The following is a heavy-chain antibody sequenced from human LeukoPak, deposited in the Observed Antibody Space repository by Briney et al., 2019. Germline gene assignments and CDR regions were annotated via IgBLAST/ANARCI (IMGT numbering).Heavy chain of an antibody. D-gene: IGHD5-18*01. J-gene: IGHJ4*02. V-gene: IGHV3-20*04. CDR3: ARGRSYGPN. CDR1: GFTFSSYW. CDR2: INWNGGST. Sequence: GGSLRLSCAASGFTFSSYWMSWVRQAPGKGLEWVSGINWNGGSTGYADAVKGRFTISRDNAKNSLYLQMNSLRAEDTALYYCARGRSYGPNWGQGTLVTVSS.